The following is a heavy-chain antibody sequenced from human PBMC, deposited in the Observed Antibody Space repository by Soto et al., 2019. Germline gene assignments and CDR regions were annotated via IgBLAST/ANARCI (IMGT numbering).Heavy chain of an antibody. CDR2: IWYDGSNK. V-gene: IGHV3-33*01. Sequence: QVQLVESGGGVVQPGRSLRLSCAASGFTFSSYGMHWVRQAPGKGLEWVAVIWYDGSNKYYADSVKGRFTISRDNSKNTLYLQMNSLRAEDTAVYYCASPTVTTSIGYWGQGTLVTVSS. J-gene: IGHJ4*02. CDR1: GFTFSSYG. CDR3: ASPTVTTSIGY. D-gene: IGHD4-17*01.